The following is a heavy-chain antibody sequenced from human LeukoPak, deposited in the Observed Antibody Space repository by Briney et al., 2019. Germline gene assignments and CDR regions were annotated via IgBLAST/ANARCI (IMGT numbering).Heavy chain of an antibody. CDR1: GFMFTSYS. D-gene: IGHD5-24*01. V-gene: IGHV3-21*01. Sequence: GGSLRLSCAASGFMFTSYSMNWVRQAPGKGLEWVSSISASSTYIFYGDSVKGRFTLSRGNATSSLYLQMNGLRAEDTAVYYCARIAISSLGAYYMDVWGKGTTVTVSS. CDR2: ISASSTYI. CDR3: ARIAISSLGAYYMDV. J-gene: IGHJ6*03.